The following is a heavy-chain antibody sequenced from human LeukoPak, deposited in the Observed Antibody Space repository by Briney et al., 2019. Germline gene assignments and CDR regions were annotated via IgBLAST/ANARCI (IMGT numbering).Heavy chain of an antibody. CDR3: ARDVEGGTFDI. J-gene: IGHJ3*02. CDR2: IDQSGGRN. Sequence: PGGSLRHSCAASGFTFSQFWMNWVRQAPGRGLEWVANIDQSGGRNNYVDSVKGRFTISRDNAKNSLFLEMSSLRADDTAVYFCARDVEGGTFDIWGQGTTVTVSS. CDR1: GFTFSQFW. D-gene: IGHD3-16*01. V-gene: IGHV3-7*05.